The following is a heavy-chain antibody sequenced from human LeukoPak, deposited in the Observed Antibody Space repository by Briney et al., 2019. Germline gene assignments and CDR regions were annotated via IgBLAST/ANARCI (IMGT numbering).Heavy chain of an antibody. J-gene: IGHJ4*02. CDR3: ARGDYETHGYQTR. CDR1: GYTFTSSA. V-gene: IGHV7-4-1*02. CDR2: INTNTGTP. Sequence: ASVTVSCKASGYTFTSSALNWVRQAPGQGLEWMGWINTNTGTPTYAQGFTGRFVFSLDTSVSTAYLQISSLKADDTAMYYCARGDYETHGYQTRWGQGTLVTVSS. D-gene: IGHD3-22*01.